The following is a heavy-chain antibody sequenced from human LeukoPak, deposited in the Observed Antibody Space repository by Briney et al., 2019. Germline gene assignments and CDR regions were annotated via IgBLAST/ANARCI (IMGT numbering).Heavy chain of an antibody. D-gene: IGHD3-10*02. Sequence: GGSLRLPCAASGFTVSSNYMSWVRQAPGKGLEWVSVIYSGGSTYYADSVKGRFTISRDNAKNSLYLQMNSLRAEDTAVYYCAELGITMIGGVWGKGTTVTISS. J-gene: IGHJ6*04. CDR1: GFTVSSNY. CDR3: AELGITMIGGV. V-gene: IGHV3-53*01. CDR2: IYSGGST.